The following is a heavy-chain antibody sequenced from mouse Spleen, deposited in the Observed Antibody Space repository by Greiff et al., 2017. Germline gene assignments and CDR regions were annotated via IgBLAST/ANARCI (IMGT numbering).Heavy chain of an antibody. J-gene: IGHJ1*01. CDR2: IWRGGST. D-gene: IGHD2-4*01. CDR1: GFSLTSYG. Sequence: VQLQQSGPGLVQPSQSLSITCTVSGFSLTSYGVHWVRQSPGKGLEWLGVIWRGGSTDYNAAFMSRLSITKDNSKSQVFFKMNSLQADDTAIYYCAKMRDYGYWYFDVWGAGTTVTVSS. CDR3: AKMRDYGYWYFDV. V-gene: IGHV2-5*01.